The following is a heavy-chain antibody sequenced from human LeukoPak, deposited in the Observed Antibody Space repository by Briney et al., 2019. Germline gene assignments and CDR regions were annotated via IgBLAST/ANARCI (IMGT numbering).Heavy chain of an antibody. J-gene: IGHJ4*02. CDR3: AKLVYSSSPGDY. D-gene: IGHD6-6*01. Sequence: GALRLSCAASGFSFSSYYMSWVRQAPGKGLEWVSLISGSGGSTYYADSVKGRFTISRDNSKNTLYLQMNSLRAEDTAVYYCAKLVYSSSPGDYWGQGTLVTVSS. V-gene: IGHV3-23*01. CDR1: GFSFSSYY. CDR2: ISGSGGST.